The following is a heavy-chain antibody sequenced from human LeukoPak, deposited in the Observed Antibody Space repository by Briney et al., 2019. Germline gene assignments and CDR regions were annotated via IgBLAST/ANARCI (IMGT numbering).Heavy chain of an antibody. CDR1: GGSISSSSYY. CDR2: IYYSGTT. V-gene: IGHV4-39*07. Sequence: SETLSLTCNVSGGSISSSSYYWGWIRQPPGKGLGLIVNIYYSGTTYYNPSLKSRVTISVDTSKNQFSLKLSSVTAADTAVYYCARVNTLIRGIGWFDPWGQGILVTVSS. D-gene: IGHD3-10*01. J-gene: IGHJ5*02. CDR3: ARVNTLIRGIGWFDP.